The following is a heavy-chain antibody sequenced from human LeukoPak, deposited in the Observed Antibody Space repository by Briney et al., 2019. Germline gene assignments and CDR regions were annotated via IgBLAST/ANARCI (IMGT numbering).Heavy chain of an antibody. V-gene: IGHV4-59*01. CDR2: IYYSGST. CDR3: ARGLYDFWGGYSSYYYGMDV. J-gene: IGHJ6*02. Sequence: SQTLSLTCTVSGGSISSYYWSWIRQPPGKGLEWIGYIYYSGSTNYNPSLKSRVTISVDTSKNQFSLKLSSVTAADTAVYYCARGLYDFWGGYSSYYYGMDVWGQGTTVTVSS. CDR1: GGSISSYY. D-gene: IGHD3-3*01.